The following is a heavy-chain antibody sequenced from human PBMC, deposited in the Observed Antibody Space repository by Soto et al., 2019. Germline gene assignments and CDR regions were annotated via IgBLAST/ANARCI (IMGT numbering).Heavy chain of an antibody. CDR2: IYYSGST. V-gene: IGHV4-59*01. D-gene: IGHD3-9*01. CDR1: GGSISSYY. CDR3: AREDYDILTGHYGMDV. Sequence: PSETLSLTCTASGGSISSYYWSWIRQPPGKGLEWIGYIYYSGSTNYNPSLKSRVTISVDTSKNQFSLKLSSVTAADTAVYYCAREDYDILTGHYGMDVWGQGTTVTVSS. J-gene: IGHJ6*02.